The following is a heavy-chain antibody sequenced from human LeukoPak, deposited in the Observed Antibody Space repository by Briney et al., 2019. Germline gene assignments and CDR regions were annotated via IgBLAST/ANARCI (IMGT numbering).Heavy chain of an antibody. CDR2: ISYDGSKK. D-gene: IGHD6-25*01. Sequence: PGGSLRLSCAASGFTFSSYAMHWVRQAPGKGLEWVAVISYDGSKKYYADSVKGRFTFSRDNSKNTLYLQMNGLRAEDTALYYCARDGRRSSGWDFQGAFDIWGQGTMVTVSS. J-gene: IGHJ3*02. CDR1: GFTFSSYA. CDR3: ARDGRRSSGWDFQGAFDI. V-gene: IGHV3-30-3*01.